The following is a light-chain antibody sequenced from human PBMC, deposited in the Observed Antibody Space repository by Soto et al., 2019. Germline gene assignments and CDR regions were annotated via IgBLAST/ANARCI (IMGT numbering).Light chain of an antibody. CDR1: SSDVGSYNY. CDR3: NSYGGSNNYVI. Sequence: QSALTQPPSAVGSPGQSVTISCTGTSSDVGSYNYVSWYQQHPGKAPKLMIYEVNKRPSGVPDRFSGSKSGNTASLTVSGLQAEDEADYYCNSYGGSNNYVIFGRGTKLTVL. CDR2: EVN. V-gene: IGLV2-8*01. J-gene: IGLJ2*01.